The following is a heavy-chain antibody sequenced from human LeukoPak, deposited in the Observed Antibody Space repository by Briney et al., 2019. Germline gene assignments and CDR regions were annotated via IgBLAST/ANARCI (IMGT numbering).Heavy chain of an antibody. Sequence: ASVKVSCKASGYTFTSYDINWVRQATGQGLEWMGWMNPNSGNTGYAQKFQGRVTMTRNTSISTAYMELSSLRSDDTAVYYCAREPHYYDSSGYYGGPIDYWGQGTLVTVSS. J-gene: IGHJ4*02. D-gene: IGHD3-22*01. CDR1: GYTFTSYD. V-gene: IGHV1-8*01. CDR3: AREPHYYDSSGYYGGPIDY. CDR2: MNPNSGNT.